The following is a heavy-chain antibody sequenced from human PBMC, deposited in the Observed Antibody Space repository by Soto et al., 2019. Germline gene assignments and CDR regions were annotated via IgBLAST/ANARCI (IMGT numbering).Heavy chain of an antibody. CDR1: GYTFTSYG. V-gene: IGHV1-18*01. CDR3: ARDVITIFGVVGDAFDI. Sequence: ASVKVSCKASGYTFTSYGISWVRQAPGQGLEWMGWISAYNGNTNYAQKLQGRVTMTTDTSTSTAYMELRSLRSDDTAVYYCARDVITIFGVVGDAFDIWGQGTMVTVSS. CDR2: ISAYNGNT. J-gene: IGHJ3*02. D-gene: IGHD3-3*01.